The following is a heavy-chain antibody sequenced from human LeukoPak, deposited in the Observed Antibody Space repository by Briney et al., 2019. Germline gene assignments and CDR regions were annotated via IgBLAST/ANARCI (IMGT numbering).Heavy chain of an antibody. Sequence: ASVKVSCKASEYTFTGYYIHWVRQAPGQGLEWMGWINPNSGGTKYAQKFQGRVTMTRDTSISTAYMELSRLRSGDTAVYYCARDAGGYCSSTSCLLSWFDPWGQGTLVTVSS. V-gene: IGHV1-2*02. J-gene: IGHJ5*02. CDR1: EYTFTGYY. D-gene: IGHD2-2*01. CDR3: ARDAGGYCSSTSCLLSWFDP. CDR2: INPNSGGT.